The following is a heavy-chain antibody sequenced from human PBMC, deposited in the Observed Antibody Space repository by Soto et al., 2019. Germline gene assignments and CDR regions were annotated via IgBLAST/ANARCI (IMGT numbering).Heavy chain of an antibody. D-gene: IGHD6-19*01. V-gene: IGHV1-69*06. Sequence: QVQLVQSGAEVKKPGSSVKVSCKASGGSFSSYAISWVRQAPVQGLEWMGGIIPIFGTATYAQKYQGRVTIIADNSTSTAYMELSSLSSEDTAVYYCARAGPVAGNHAFDIWGQGTLVTVSS. CDR2: IIPIFGTA. CDR3: ARAGPVAGNHAFDI. J-gene: IGHJ3*02. CDR1: GGSFSSYA.